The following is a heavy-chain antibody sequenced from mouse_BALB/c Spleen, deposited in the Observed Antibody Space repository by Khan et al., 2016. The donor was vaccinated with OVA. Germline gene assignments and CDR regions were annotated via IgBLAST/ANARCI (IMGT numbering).Heavy chain of an antibody. D-gene: IGHD2-14*01. CDR2: IDPANGNT. V-gene: IGHV14-3*02. CDR1: GFSIRDTY. CDR3: VRGGYGWLPY. J-gene: IGHJ3*01. Sequence: EVQLQESGAELVKPGASVKLSCTASGFSIRDTYMHWVKQRPEQGLEWIGRIDPANGNTKNDPKFQGKAAITADTFSNTAYLQLISLTSEDTAVYYGVRGGYGWLPYWGQGTLVTVSA.